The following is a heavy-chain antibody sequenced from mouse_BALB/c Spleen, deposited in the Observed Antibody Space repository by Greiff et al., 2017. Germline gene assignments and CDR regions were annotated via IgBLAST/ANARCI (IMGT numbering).Heavy chain of an antibody. D-gene: IGHD1-1*02. V-gene: IGHV3-2*02. CDR1: GYSITSDYA. CDR2: ISYSGST. J-gene: IGHJ3*01. Sequence: EVQLQQSGPGLVKPSQSLSLTCTVTGYSITSDYAWNWIRQFPGNTLEWMGYISYSGSTSYNPSLKSRISITRDTSKNQFFLQLNSVTTEDTATYYCARSFYGGFAYWGQGTLVTVSA. CDR3: ARSFYGGFAY.